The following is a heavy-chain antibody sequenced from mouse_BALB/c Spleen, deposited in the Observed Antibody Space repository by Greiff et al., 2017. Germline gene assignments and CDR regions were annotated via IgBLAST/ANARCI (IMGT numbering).Heavy chain of an antibody. CDR3: ARCYYAMDY. J-gene: IGHJ4*01. Sequence: VKLQQPGAELVKPGASVKLSCKASGYTFTSYWMHWVKQRPGQGLEWIGEINPSNGRTNYNEKFKSKATLTVDKSSSTAYMQLSSLTSEDSAVYYCARCYYAMDYWGQGTSVTVSS. CDR2: INPSNGRT. V-gene: IGHV1S81*02. CDR1: GYTFTSYW.